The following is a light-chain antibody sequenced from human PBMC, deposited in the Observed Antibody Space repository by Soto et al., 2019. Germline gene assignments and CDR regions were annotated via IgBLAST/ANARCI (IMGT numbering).Light chain of an antibody. CDR2: EVS. Sequence: QSSLSESASLSCSPGQPLPISCTGTSSDIGTYDYVSWYQQHPGKAPKLMIYEVSNRPSGVSNRFSGSKSGNTDSRTICGLLAADEADYYCSSYTNINTLIFGGGTQLTVL. CDR3: SSYTNINTLI. CDR1: SSDIGTYDY. J-gene: IGLJ2*01. V-gene: IGLV2-14*01.